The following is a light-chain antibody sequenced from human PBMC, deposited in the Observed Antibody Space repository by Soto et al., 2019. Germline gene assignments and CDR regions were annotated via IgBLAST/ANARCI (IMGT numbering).Light chain of an antibody. V-gene: IGLV2-18*02. CDR2: EVS. Sequence: QSALTQPPSVSGSPGQSVTISCTETSSDIGSYNRVSWDQQPPGTAPKLMIYEVSNRPSGVPDRFSGSKSGNTASLTISGLQADDVADYYCSSDTTSSTYVFGTGTKLTVL. CDR1: SSDIGSYNR. J-gene: IGLJ1*01. CDR3: SSDTTSSTYV.